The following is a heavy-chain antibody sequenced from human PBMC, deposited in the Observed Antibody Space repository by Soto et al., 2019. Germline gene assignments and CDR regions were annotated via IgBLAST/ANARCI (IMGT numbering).Heavy chain of an antibody. D-gene: IGHD6-6*01. CDR1: GYTFTGYY. CDR3: ARGAARPGWPDY. CDR2: INPNSGGT. Sequence: QVQLVQSGAEVKKPGASVQVSCKASGYTFTGYYMHWVRQAPGQGLEWMGWINPNSGGTDYAQKCQGRVTRTRDTSISTADMELSRLRSDDTDVYYCARGAARPGWPDYWGQGTLVTVSS. J-gene: IGHJ4*02. V-gene: IGHV1-2*02.